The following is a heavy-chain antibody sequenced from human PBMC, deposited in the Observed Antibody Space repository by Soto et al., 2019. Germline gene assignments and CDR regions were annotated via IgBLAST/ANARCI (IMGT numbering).Heavy chain of an antibody. CDR3: ARGPDRGAIYYYYGMGV. D-gene: IGHD3-10*01. CDR2: IYTSGST. CDR1: GGSISSYY. J-gene: IGHJ6*02. Sequence: KASETLSLTCTVSGGSISSYYWSWIRQPAGKGLEWIGRIYTSGSTNYNPSLKSRVTMSVDASKNQFSLKLSSVTAADTAVYYCARGPDRGAIYYYYGMGVWGQGTTVTVSS. V-gene: IGHV4-4*07.